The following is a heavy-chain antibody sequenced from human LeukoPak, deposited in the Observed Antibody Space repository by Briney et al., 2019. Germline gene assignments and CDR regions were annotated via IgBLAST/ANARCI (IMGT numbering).Heavy chain of an antibody. J-gene: IGHJ6*02. D-gene: IGHD6-19*01. CDR1: GYTFTSYG. CDR2: ISAYNGNT. V-gene: IGHV1-18*01. CDR3: ARASSGLYYYGMDV. Sequence: WASVTVSCKASGYTFTSYGISWVRQAPGQGVEWMGWISAYNGNTNYAQKLQGRVTMTTDTSTSTAYMELRSLRSDDTAVYYCARASSGLYYYGMDVWGQGTTVTVSS.